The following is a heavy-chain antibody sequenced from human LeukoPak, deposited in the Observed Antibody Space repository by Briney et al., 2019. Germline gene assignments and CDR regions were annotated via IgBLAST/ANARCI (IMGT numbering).Heavy chain of an antibody. CDR1: GFTFDDYG. CDR3: ASSIGRFLEWTPFDY. J-gene: IGHJ4*02. CDR2: INWNGGST. Sequence: GGSLRLSCAASGFTFDDYGMSWVRQAPGKGLEWVSGINWNGGSTGYADSVKGRFTISRDNAKNSLYLQMNSLRAEDTAVYYCASSIGRFLEWTPFDYWGQGTLVTVSS. D-gene: IGHD3-3*01. V-gene: IGHV3-20*04.